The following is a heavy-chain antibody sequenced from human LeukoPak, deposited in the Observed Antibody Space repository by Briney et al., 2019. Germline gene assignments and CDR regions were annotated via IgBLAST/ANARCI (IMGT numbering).Heavy chain of an antibody. J-gene: IGHJ3*02. CDR3: ATAVRFLEWNDAFDI. CDR2: ISSSGSTI. D-gene: IGHD3-3*01. V-gene: IGHV3-48*04. CDR1: GFTFSSYA. Sequence: GGSLRLSCAASGFTFSSYAMSWVRQAPGKGLEWVSYISSSGSTIYYADSVKGRFTISRDNAKNSLYLQMNSLRAEDTAVYYCATAVRFLEWNDAFDIWGQGTMVTVSS.